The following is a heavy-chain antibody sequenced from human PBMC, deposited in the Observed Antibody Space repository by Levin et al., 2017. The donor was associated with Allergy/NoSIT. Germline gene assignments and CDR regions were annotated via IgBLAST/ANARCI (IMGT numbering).Heavy chain of an antibody. D-gene: IGHD3-9*01. CDR2: IYTSGST. CDR3: ARDENDILTGYYEDYYYGLDV. V-gene: IGHV4-4*07. CDR1: GGSISSYY. Sequence: SETLSLTCTVSGGSISSYYWSWIRQPAGKGLEWIGRIYTSGSTNYNPSLKSRVTMSVDTSKNQFSLKLSSVTAADTAVYYCARDENDILTGYYEDYYYGLDVWGQGTTVTVSS. J-gene: IGHJ6*02.